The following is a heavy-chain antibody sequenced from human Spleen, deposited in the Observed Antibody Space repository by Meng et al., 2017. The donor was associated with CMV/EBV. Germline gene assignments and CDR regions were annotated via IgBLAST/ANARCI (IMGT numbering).Heavy chain of an antibody. CDR2: IYPGDSDS. J-gene: IGHJ4*02. CDR3: ARGSNDRGHFDF. CDR1: GYSFSSYW. Sequence: VESLKISFKGSGYSFSSYWIGWVRQMPGKGLEWMGIIYPGDSDSRYSPSFQVQVTTSAVRSITTAYLQWNSLRASDTAMYYCARGSNDRGHFDFWGQGTLVTVSS. V-gene: IGHV5-51*01. D-gene: IGHD3-16*01.